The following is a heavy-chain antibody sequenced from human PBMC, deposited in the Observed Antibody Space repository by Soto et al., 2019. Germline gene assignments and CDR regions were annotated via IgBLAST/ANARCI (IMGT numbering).Heavy chain of an antibody. V-gene: IGHV4-34*01. CDR1: GGSFSGYY. J-gene: IGHJ4*02. CDR2: INHSGST. Sequence: SETLSLTCAVYGGSFSGYYWSWIRQPPGKGLEWIGEINHSGSTNYNPSLKSRVTISVDTSKNQFSLKLSSVTAADTAVYYCGRKHILWFGDKDRHFDYWGQGTLVTVSS. CDR3: GRKHILWFGDKDRHFDY. D-gene: IGHD3-10*01.